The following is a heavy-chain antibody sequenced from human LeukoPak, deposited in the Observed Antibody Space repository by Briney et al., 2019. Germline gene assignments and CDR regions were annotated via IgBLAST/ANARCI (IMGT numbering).Heavy chain of an antibody. V-gene: IGHV1-18*01. Sequence: ASVKVSCKASGYTFTSYGISWVRQAPGQGLEWMGWISAYNGNTNYAQKPQGRVTMTTDTSTSTAYMELRSLRSDDTAVYYCARDGYYDSSGYYYTGDYWGQGTLVTVSS. CDR1: GYTFTSYG. J-gene: IGHJ4*02. CDR2: ISAYNGNT. CDR3: ARDGYYDSSGYYYTGDY. D-gene: IGHD3-22*01.